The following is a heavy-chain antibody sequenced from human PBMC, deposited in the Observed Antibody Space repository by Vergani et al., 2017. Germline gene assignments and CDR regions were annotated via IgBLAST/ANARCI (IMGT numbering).Heavy chain of an antibody. CDR3: AGDTHSWQRADR. CDR2: LPTTGGA. D-gene: IGHD6-13*01. Sequence: QAQLQESGPGLVKPSETLSLTCHVFGVSVTDYNCNWIRQAPGKGLEWIGSLPTTGGATHASHNPSLKSRVSISVYTSKSQFSLRLTSVTAADSAIYYCAGDTHSWQRADRWGQGLLVSVSS. J-gene: IGHJ5*02. V-gene: IGHV4-59*02. CDR1: GVSVTDYN.